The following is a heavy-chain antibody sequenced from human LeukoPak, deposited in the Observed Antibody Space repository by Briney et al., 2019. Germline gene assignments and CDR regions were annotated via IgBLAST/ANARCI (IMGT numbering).Heavy chain of an antibody. V-gene: IGHV3-30*02. CDR3: AGDMGAGGY. D-gene: IGHD1-26*01. Sequence: GGSLRLSCAASAFTFSRYGMHWVRQAPGKGLEWVAFIRYDGSKKYYADSVKGRFTISRDNSKNTLYVQMNSLRTEDTAVYYCAGDMGAGGYWGQGTLVTASS. CDR1: AFTFSRYG. J-gene: IGHJ4*02. CDR2: IRYDGSKK.